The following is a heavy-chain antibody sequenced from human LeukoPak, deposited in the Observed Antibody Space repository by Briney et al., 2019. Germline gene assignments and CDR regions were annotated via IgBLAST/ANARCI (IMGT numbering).Heavy chain of an antibody. CDR3: ARGGPDSSGYYYYYFYYGMDV. D-gene: IGHD3-22*01. J-gene: IGHJ6*02. CDR2: INHSGST. V-gene: IGHV4-34*01. Sequence: SETLSLTCAVYGGSFSGYYWSWIRQPPGKGLEWIGEINHSGSTNYNPSLKSRVTISVDTSKNQFSLKLSSVTAADTAVYYCARGGPDSSGYYYYYFYYGMDVWGQGTTVTVSS. CDR1: GGSFSGYY.